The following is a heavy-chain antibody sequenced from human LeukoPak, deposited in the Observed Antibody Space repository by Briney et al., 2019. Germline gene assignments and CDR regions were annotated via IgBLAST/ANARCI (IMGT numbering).Heavy chain of an antibody. Sequence: ASVKVSCKASGYTFTGYYMHWVRPAPGQGLEWMGWINPNSGGTNYAQKFQGRVTMTRDASISTAYMELSRLRSDDTAVYYCAREPDTAMAYFDYWGQGTLVTVSS. CDR1: GYTFTGYY. J-gene: IGHJ4*02. D-gene: IGHD5-18*01. V-gene: IGHV1-2*02. CDR3: AREPDTAMAYFDY. CDR2: INPNSGGT.